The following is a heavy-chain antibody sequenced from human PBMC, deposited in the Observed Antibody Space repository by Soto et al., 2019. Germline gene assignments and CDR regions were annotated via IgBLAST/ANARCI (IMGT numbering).Heavy chain of an antibody. CDR3: GREAPVAALNWLCR. CDR2: ILYDGRVQ. CDR1: GFTFSNYA. D-gene: IGHD6-6*01. V-gene: IGHV3-30*04. J-gene: IGHJ5*02. Sequence: GRSLRLSCAGSGFTFSNYAVNWVRRAPGKGLEWVAVILYDGRVQHYADSVKGRFTVSRDNSKNTVYLQMNSMTPEDTATYYFGREAPVAALNWLCRWGQRTMCTVSS.